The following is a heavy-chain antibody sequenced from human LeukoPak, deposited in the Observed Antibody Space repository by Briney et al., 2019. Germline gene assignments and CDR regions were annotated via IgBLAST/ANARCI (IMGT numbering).Heavy chain of an antibody. CDR3: AKGVAGKFDY. CDR1: GFTFSSYA. D-gene: IGHD6-19*01. V-gene: IGHV3-23*01. CDR2: ISGSGGST. J-gene: IGHJ4*02. Sequence: PGGSLRLSCAAYGFTFSSYAMSSVRQAPGKGMEWVSAISGSGGSTYYAESVKGRFTISRDNSKNTLYLQMNSLRAEDTAVYYCAKGVAGKFDYWGQGTLVTVSS.